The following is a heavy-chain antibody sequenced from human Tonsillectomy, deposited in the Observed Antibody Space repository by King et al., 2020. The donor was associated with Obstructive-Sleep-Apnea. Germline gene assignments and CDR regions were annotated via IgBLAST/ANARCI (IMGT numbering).Heavy chain of an antibody. J-gene: IGHJ4*02. Sequence: QLVQSGGGLVQPGRSLRLSCAASGFTFDDYAMHWVRQAPGQGLEWVSCISWNSGGIDYADSVKGRFTISRDNAKNSLYLQMNSLRAEDTALYYCAKGGYSSSWSWGQGTLVTVSS. CDR1: GFTFDDYA. CDR2: ISWNSGGI. CDR3: AKGGYSSSWS. D-gene: IGHD6-13*01. V-gene: IGHV3-9*01.